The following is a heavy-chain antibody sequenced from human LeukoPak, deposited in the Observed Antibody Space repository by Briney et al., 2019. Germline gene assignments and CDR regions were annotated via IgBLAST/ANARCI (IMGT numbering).Heavy chain of an antibody. J-gene: IGHJ4*02. CDR3: ARGCLATVTPNFDY. CDR2: INHSGST. V-gene: IGHV4-34*01. D-gene: IGHD4-17*01. Sequence: PSETLSLTCAVYGGSFSGYYWSWIRQPPGKGLEWIGEINHSGSTNYNPSLKSRVTISVDTSKNQFSLKLSSVTAADTAVCYCARGCLATVTPNFDYWGQGTLVTVSS. CDR1: GGSFSGYY.